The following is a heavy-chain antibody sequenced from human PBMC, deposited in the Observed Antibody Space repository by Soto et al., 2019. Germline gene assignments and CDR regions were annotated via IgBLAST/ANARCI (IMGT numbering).Heavy chain of an antibody. Sequence: QVQLQESGPGLVKPSQTLSLTCTVSGGSISSGGYYWSWIRQHPGKGLEWIGYIYYSGSTYYNPSLRSRVTISVDTSKNQFSLKLSSVTAADTAVYYCARAITMVNYYYGMDVWGQGTTVTVSS. CDR3: ARAITMVNYYYGMDV. J-gene: IGHJ6*02. CDR1: GGSISSGGYY. D-gene: IGHD3-10*01. CDR2: IYYSGST. V-gene: IGHV4-31*03.